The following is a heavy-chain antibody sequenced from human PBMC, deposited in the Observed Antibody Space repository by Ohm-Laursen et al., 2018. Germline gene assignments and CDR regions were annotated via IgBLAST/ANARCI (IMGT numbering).Heavy chain of an antibody. Sequence: ASVKVSCKSSGYTFTDYYMHWVRQAPGQGLEWMGWINPNSGNTGYAQKFQGRVTMTRNTSISTAYMELSSLRSEDTAMYYCARGQPIDFWGQGILVTVSS. CDR1: GYTFTDYY. CDR2: INPNSGNT. J-gene: IGHJ4*02. V-gene: IGHV1-8*02. CDR3: ARGQPIDF.